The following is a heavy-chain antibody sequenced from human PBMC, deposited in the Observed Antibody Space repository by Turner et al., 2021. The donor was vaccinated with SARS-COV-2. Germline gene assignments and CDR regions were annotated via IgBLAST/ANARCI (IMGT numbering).Heavy chain of an antibody. CDR2: ISGSAGDT. Sequence: DVQLLQSGGGLVQPGGSLILSCVASGFTFSTHAMTWVRQAPGQGLEWVSLISGSAGDTYFADSVKGRFTVSRDNSKNTLYLQRNSLRAEDTAVYYCAKCREGYNILDYWGQGTPVAVSS. D-gene: IGHD1-1*01. V-gene: IGHV3-23*01. J-gene: IGHJ4*02. CDR1: GFTFSTHA. CDR3: AKCREGYNILDY.